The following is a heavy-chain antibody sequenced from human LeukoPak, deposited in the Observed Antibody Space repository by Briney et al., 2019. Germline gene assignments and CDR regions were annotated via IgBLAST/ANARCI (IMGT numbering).Heavy chain of an antibody. Sequence: PGGSLRLSCAASGFTFSSYGMHWVRQAPGKGLEWVAFIRYDGSNKYYADSVKGRFTISRDNSKNTLYLQMNSLRAEDTAVYYCARDPDSGYGVRYYFDYWGQGTLVTVSS. D-gene: IGHD5-12*01. CDR2: IRYDGSNK. CDR3: ARDPDSGYGVRYYFDY. CDR1: GFTFSSYG. J-gene: IGHJ4*02. V-gene: IGHV3-30*02.